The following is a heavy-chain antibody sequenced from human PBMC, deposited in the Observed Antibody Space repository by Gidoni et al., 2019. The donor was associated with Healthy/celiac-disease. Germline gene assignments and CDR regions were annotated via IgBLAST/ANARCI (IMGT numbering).Heavy chain of an antibody. V-gene: IGHV3-48*03. CDR3: ARESVGDTYGMDV. D-gene: IGHD1-26*01. CDR2: ISSSGSTI. Sequence: EVQLVESGGGLVQPGGSLRLSCAASGFTFSSYEMNWVRQPPGKGLEWVSYISSSGSTIYYADSVKGRFTISRDNAKNSLYLQMNSLRAEDTAVYYCARESVGDTYGMDVWGQGTTVTVSS. CDR1: GFTFSSYE. J-gene: IGHJ6*02.